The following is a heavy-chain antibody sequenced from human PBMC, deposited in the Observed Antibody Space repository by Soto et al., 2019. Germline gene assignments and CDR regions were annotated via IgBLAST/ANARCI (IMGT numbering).Heavy chain of an antibody. CDR2: IGTYNGIT. CDR1: GYTFPNYA. CDR3: ARDLSRLDY. D-gene: IGHD6-19*01. Sequence: QVQLVQSGAEVKKPGASVKVSCKASGYTFPNYAFSWVRQAPGQGLEWMGWIGTYNGITNYSQKFQDRVTMTTDTSTSTAYMELRSLRSDDTAVYYCARDLSRLDYWGQGTLVTVSS. J-gene: IGHJ4*02. V-gene: IGHV1-18*01.